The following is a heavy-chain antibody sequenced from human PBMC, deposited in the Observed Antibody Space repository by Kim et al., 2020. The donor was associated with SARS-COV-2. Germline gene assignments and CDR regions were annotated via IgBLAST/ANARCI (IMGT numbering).Heavy chain of an antibody. CDR2: MTKIGTT. V-gene: IGHV4-59*01. J-gene: IGHJ4*02. CDR1: GASITTYY. D-gene: IGHD4-4*01. CDR3: ARGRWGLQD. Sequence: SETLSLTCSVSGASITTYYWTWIRQLPGKGLEWIGYMTKIGTTNYNPSLNNRVSISLDTSRNQFSLTINSVSAADTAVYYCARGRWGLQDWAQGILVTVSS.